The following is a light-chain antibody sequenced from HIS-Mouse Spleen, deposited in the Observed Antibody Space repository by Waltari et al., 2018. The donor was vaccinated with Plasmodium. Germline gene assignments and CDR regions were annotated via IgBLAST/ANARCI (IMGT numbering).Light chain of an antibody. CDR3: SSYAGSNNLV. CDR2: EVS. Sequence: QSALTQPPSASGSPGQSVTISCTGTSSDVGGYNYVSWYQQHPGKAPNLMIYEVSKQPSGVPDRFSGSKSGHTASLTVSGLQAEDEADYYCSSYAGSNNLVFGGGTKLTVL. J-gene: IGLJ2*01. V-gene: IGLV2-8*01. CDR1: SSDVGGYNY.